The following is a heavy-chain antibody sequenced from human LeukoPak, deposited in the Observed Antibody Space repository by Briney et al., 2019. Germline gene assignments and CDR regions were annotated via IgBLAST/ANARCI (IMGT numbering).Heavy chain of an antibody. CDR2: IYNSENT. D-gene: IGHD6-19*01. CDR3: ASFHSGPSGWYVLWYFDL. J-gene: IGHJ2*01. V-gene: IGHV4-4*09. Sequence: PSETLSLTCTVSGGSVSSYYWSWIRQPPGKGLEWIGYIYNSENTKYNSSLMSRVTMSLDTSKNQVFLKLSSVTAADTAVYYCASFHSGPSGWYVLWYFDLWGRGTLVTISS. CDR1: GGSVSSYY.